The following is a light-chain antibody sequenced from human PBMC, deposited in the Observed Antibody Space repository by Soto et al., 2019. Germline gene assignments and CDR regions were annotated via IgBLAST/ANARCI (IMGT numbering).Light chain of an antibody. J-gene: IGKJ5*01. V-gene: IGKV1-33*01. CDR1: QDIRNY. CDR3: QQYDNLPIT. CDR2: DAS. Sequence: DLQMTQSPSSLSASEGDRVSIRRQASQDIRNYLNWYQQKPGKAPKLLIYDASNLETGVPSRFSGSGSGTHFDLTISSLQPEDIATYYCQQYDNLPITFGQGTRLEI.